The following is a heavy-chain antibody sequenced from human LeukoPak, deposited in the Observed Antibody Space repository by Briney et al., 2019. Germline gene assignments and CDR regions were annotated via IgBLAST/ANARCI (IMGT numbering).Heavy chain of an antibody. CDR3: ARAGRTYSLDAFDI. Sequence: PGGSLRLSCAASGFTFSSYAMSWVRQAPGKGLEWVSYISSSGSTIYYADSVKGRFTISRDNAKNSLYLQMNSLRAEDTAVYYCARAGRTYSLDAFDIWGQGIMVTVSS. CDR2: ISSSGSTI. V-gene: IGHV3-48*03. J-gene: IGHJ3*02. CDR1: GFTFSSYA. D-gene: IGHD3-10*01.